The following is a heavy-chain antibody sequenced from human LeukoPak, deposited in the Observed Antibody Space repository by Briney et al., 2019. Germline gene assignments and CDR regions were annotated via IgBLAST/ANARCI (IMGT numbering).Heavy chain of an antibody. J-gene: IGHJ3*02. CDR3: ARERQDTVIHSGAFDI. V-gene: IGHV3-30*04. D-gene: IGHD2-21*02. Sequence: GRYLRRYCAGSGFTFSTYFMHGVRQAPGKGREWVAEIAIDGRHTFYVESVKGRFTIPRDNSKTTLSLHMNSLGPEDTAVYFCARERQDTVIHSGAFDIWGEGTMVTVSS. CDR1: GFTFSTYF. CDR2: IAIDGRHT.